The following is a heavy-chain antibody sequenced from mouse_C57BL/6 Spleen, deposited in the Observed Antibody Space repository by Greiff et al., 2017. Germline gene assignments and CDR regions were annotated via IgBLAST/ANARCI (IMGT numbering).Heavy chain of an antibody. CDR2: IDPEDGET. CDR1: GFNIKDYY. CDR3: ARWGIYYYGSSPHFDY. D-gene: IGHD1-1*01. V-gene: IGHV14-2*01. J-gene: IGHJ2*01. Sequence: EVQLQQSGAELVKPGASVKLSCTASGFNIKDYYMHWVKQRTEQGLEWIGRIDPEDGETKYAPKFKGKATITADTSSNTAYMQLSSLTSEDPAVYYCARWGIYYYGSSPHFDYWGQGTTLTVAS.